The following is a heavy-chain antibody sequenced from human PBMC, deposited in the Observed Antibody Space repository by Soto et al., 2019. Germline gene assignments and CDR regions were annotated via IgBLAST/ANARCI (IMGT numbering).Heavy chain of an antibody. J-gene: IGHJ4*02. Sequence: EVQLVESGGGFVKPGGSLRLSCAASHFTFTNAWMYWVRQAPGKGLEWVGRIKTKNDGGTTDLAAPVKGRFAISRDDSKNTLFLQMISLKTEDTSRYYWVAGAGISGWYVVDYWGKGTLVTVSS. D-gene: IGHD6-19*01. CDR3: VAGAGISGWYVVDY. CDR1: HFTFTNAW. CDR2: IKTKNDGGTT. V-gene: IGHV3-15*07.